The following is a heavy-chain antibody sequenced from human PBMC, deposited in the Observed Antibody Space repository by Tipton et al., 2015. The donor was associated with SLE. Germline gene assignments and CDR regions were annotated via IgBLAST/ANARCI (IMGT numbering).Heavy chain of an antibody. CDR3: ARGSGDRPFEY. Sequence: GSLRLSCAASGFTFDEYSMSWVRQTPGKGLEWVSGLNWNGDSIVYADSVKGRFTISRDNAKKSLFLQMNSLRAEDSAFYYCARGSGDRPFEYWGQGTLVSVSS. CDR1: GFTFDEYS. CDR2: LNWNGDSI. D-gene: IGHD2-21*01. V-gene: IGHV3-20*04. J-gene: IGHJ4*02.